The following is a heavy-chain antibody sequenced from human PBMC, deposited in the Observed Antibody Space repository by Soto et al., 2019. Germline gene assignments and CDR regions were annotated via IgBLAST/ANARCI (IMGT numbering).Heavy chain of an antibody. V-gene: IGHV4-34*01. CDR1: GGSFSGYY. D-gene: IGHD2-2*01. CDR2: INHTGGS. J-gene: IGHJ4*02. Sequence: SETLSLTCAVSGGSFSGYYWSWVRQTPGKGLEWIGDINHTGGSNYNPSLKSRVMISVDTAKTQFSLNVTSVTAADTAVYYCAREVGYYSATRRNLYFDYWGPGTLVTVS. CDR3: AREVGYYSATRRNLYFDY.